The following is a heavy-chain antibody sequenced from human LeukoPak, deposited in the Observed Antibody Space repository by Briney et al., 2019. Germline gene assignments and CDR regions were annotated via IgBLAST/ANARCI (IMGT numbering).Heavy chain of an antibody. V-gene: IGHV4-34*01. CDR2: INHSGST. D-gene: IGHD1-26*01. J-gene: IGHJ5*02. CDR3: ARAGGREYSGSYPNWFDP. Sequence: SETLSLTCAVYGGSFSGYYWSWIRQPPGKGLEWIGEINHSGSTNYNPSLKSRVTISVDTSKNQFSLKLSSVTAADTAVYYRARAGGREYSGSYPNWFDPWGQGTLVTVSS. CDR1: GGSFSGYY.